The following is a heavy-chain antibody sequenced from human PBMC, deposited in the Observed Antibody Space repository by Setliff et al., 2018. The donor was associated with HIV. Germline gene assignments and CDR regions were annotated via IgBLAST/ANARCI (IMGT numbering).Heavy chain of an antibody. V-gene: IGHV4-59*02. D-gene: IGHD3-10*01. CDR2: FSYRGGT. J-gene: IGHJ3*02. CDR3: AKLSRLTSLRNAFDI. CDR1: GVSVTSHF. Sequence: PSETLSLTCAVSGVSVTSHFWSWIRQPPGKGLEWIGYFSYRGGTNSNPSLKSRVTISVDTSKNDVSLKMRSVTAADTAVYYCAKLSRLTSLRNAFDIWGQGAVVTVSS.